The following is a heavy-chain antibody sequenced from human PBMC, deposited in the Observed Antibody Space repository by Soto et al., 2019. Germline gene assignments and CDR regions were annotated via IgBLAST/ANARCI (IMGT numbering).Heavy chain of an antibody. Sequence: SETLSLTCTVSGGSISSYYWSWIRQPPGKGLEWIGYIYYSGSTNYNPSLKSRVTISVDTSKNQFSLKLSSVTAADTAVYYCARDSSVDTAMNYDYWGQGTLVTVSS. CDR2: IYYSGST. J-gene: IGHJ4*02. D-gene: IGHD5-18*01. CDR1: GGSISSYY. CDR3: ARDSSVDTAMNYDY. V-gene: IGHV4-59*01.